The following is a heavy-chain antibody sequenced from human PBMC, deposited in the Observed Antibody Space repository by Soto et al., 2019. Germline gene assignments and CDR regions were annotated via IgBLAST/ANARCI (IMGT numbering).Heavy chain of an antibody. J-gene: IGHJ6*02. Sequence: EVQLVESGGGLVQPGGSLRLSCAASGFTFSSYTMNWVRQAPGKGLEWVSYITSSSSTIYYADSVKGRCTISRDNAKNSLYLQMNSLRDEDTAVYYCARTLAAAAYYYYYGMDVWGQGTTVTVSS. CDR3: ARTLAAAAYYYYYGMDV. CDR1: GFTFSSYT. V-gene: IGHV3-48*02. CDR2: ITSSSSTI. D-gene: IGHD6-13*01.